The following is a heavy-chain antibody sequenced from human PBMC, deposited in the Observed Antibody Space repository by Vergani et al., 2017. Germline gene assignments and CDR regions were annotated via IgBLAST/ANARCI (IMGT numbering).Heavy chain of an antibody. D-gene: IGHD3-22*01. CDR3: AKAIVVVPYYYYYGMDV. CDR2: ISYDGSNK. CDR1: GFTFSSYG. Sequence: QVQLVESGGGVVQPGRSLRLSCAASGFTFSSYGMHWVRQAPGKGLEWVAVISYDGSNKYYADSVKGRFTISRDNSKNTLYLKMNSLRAEDTAVYYCAKAIVVVPYYYYYGMDVWGQGTTVTVSS. V-gene: IGHV3-30*18. J-gene: IGHJ6*02.